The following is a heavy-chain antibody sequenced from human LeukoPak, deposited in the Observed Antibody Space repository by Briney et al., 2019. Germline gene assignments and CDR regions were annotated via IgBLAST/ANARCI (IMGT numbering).Heavy chain of an antibody. CDR2: IYYSGST. CDR3: ARDSDSSSWYRPPRGMDV. D-gene: IGHD6-13*01. V-gene: IGHV4-59*12. J-gene: IGHJ6*02. Sequence: SETLSLTCTVSGGSISSYYWSWIRQPPGKGLEWIGYIYYSGSTNYNPSLKSRVTISVDTSKNQFSLKLSSVTAADTAVYYCARDSDSSSWYRPPRGMDVWGQGTTVTVSS. CDR1: GGSISSYY.